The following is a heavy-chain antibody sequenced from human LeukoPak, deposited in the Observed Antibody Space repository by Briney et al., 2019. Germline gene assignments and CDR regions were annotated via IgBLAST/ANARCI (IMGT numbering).Heavy chain of an antibody. Sequence: SGPTLVKPTQALTLTCTFSGFSLSTSGVGVGWIRQPPGKALEWLALIYWDDDKRYSPSPKSRLTITKDTSKNQVVLTMTNMDPVDTATYYCAHLGWGSGSVYAFDIWGQGTMVTVSS. D-gene: IGHD3-10*01. CDR3: AHLGWGSGSVYAFDI. CDR1: GFSLSTSGVG. V-gene: IGHV2-5*02. J-gene: IGHJ3*02. CDR2: IYWDDDK.